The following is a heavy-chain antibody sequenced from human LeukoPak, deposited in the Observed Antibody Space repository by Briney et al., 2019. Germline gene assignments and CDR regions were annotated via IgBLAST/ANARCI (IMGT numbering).Heavy chain of an antibody. V-gene: IGHV3-7*01. Sequence: GGSLRLSCAASGFTFSSYWMSWVRQAPGKGLEWVANIKQDGSERYYVDSVKGRFTISRDNAKNSLSLQMNNLRVEDTAVYYCARAGSHWHYVYWGQGTVVTVSS. J-gene: IGHJ4*02. D-gene: IGHD3-10*01. CDR1: GFTFSSYW. CDR3: ARAGSHWHYVY. CDR2: IKQDGSER.